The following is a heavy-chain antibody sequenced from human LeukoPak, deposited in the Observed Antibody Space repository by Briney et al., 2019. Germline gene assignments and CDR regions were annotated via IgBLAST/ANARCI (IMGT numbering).Heavy chain of an antibody. CDR3: ARDPLSGYSYGYYFDY. CDR2: INHSGST. CDR1: GGSFSGYY. V-gene: IGHV4-34*01. J-gene: IGHJ4*02. Sequence: SETLSLTCAVYGGSFSGYYWSWIRQPPGKGLEWIGEINHSGSTNYNPSLKSRVTISVDTSKNQISLKLSSVTAADTAVYYCARDPLSGYSYGYYFDYWGQGTLVTVSS. D-gene: IGHD5-18*01.